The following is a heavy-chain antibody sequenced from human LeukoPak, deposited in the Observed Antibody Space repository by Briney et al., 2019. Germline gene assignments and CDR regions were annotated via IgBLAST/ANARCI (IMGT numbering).Heavy chain of an antibody. Sequence: PSETLSLTCAVSGYSISNGYHWGWIRQPPEKGLEWIGSINHSGSTYYNPSLKSRVTISVDTSKNQFSLKLNSVTAADTAVYYCARDSGYDPGWFDPWGQGTPVTVSS. V-gene: IGHV4-38-2*02. CDR2: INHSGST. D-gene: IGHD3-10*01. CDR1: GYSISNGYH. CDR3: ARDSGYDPGWFDP. J-gene: IGHJ5*02.